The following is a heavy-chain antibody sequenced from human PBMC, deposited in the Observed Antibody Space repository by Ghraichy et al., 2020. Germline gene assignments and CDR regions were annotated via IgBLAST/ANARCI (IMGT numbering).Heavy chain of an antibody. Sequence: ASVKVSCKASGYTFTSYAMHWVRQAPGQRLEWMGWINAGNGNTKYSQKFQGRVTITRDTSASTAYMELSSLRSEDTAVYYCARRGIAAAGTIFYYYYYMDVWGKGTTVNVSS. J-gene: IGHJ6*03. CDR3: ARRGIAAAGTIFYYYYYMDV. CDR2: INAGNGNT. D-gene: IGHD6-13*01. CDR1: GYTFTSYA. V-gene: IGHV1-3*01.